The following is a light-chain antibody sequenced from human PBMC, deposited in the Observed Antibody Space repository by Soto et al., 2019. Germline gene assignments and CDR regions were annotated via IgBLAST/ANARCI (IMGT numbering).Light chain of an antibody. CDR1: SSDVGGYIY. CDR3: SSYTSSSTYV. V-gene: IGLV2-14*01. CDR2: EVS. J-gene: IGLJ1*01. Sequence: QSVLTQPASVSGSPGQSITISCTGTSSDVGGYIYVSWYQQHPGKAPKLMIYEVSHRPSGVSNRFSGSKSGNTASLTISGLQAEDEADYYCSSYTSSSTYVFGTGTKLTVL.